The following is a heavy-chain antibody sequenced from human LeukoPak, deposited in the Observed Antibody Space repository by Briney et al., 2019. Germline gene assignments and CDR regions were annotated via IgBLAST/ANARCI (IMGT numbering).Heavy chain of an antibody. CDR3: ARGRYCTSASCYLDY. J-gene: IGHJ4*02. CDR2: INPDGSST. D-gene: IGHD2-2*01. V-gene: IGHV3-74*01. CDR1: GLTFSTYW. Sequence: GGSLRLSCAASGLTFSTYWTHWVRQAPGKGLVWVSRINPDGSSTSYADSVKGRFTISRDNAKNTLYLQMNSLRAEDTGVFYCARGRYCTSASCYLDYWGQGPLVTVSS.